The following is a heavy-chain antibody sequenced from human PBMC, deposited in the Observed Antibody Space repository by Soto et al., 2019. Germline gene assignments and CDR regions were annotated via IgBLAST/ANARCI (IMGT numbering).Heavy chain of an antibody. D-gene: IGHD5-18*01. CDR2: IYYSGST. V-gene: IGHV4-59*06. CDR3: ARVYSYGDTLDY. CDR1: GGSISSYY. J-gene: IGHJ4*02. Sequence: PSETLSLTCTVSGGSISSYYWSWIRQPPGKGLEWIGYIYYSGSTYYNPSLKSRVTISVDTSKNQFSLKLSSVTAADTAVYYCARVYSYGDTLDYWGQGTLVTVSS.